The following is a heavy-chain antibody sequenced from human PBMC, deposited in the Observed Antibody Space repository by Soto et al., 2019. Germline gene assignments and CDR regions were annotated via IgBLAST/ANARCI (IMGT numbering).Heavy chain of an antibody. V-gene: IGHV1-18*01. CDR2: ISAYNGNT. CDR3: ARDLAVGLVDY. J-gene: IGHJ4*02. D-gene: IGHD6-19*01. Sequence: ASVKVSCKTSGYTFTDYGISWVRQAPGQGLEWMGWISAYNGNTSYAQKLQGRVTMTTDTSTSTAYMELRSLRSDDTAVYYCARDLAVGLVDYWGQGTLVTVSS. CDR1: GYTFTDYG.